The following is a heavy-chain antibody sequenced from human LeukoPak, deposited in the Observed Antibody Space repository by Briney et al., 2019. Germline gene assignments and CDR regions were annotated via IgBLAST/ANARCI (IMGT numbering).Heavy chain of an antibody. CDR2: IYYSGST. J-gene: IGHJ1*01. D-gene: IGHD5-12*01. Sequence: SETLSLTCTVSGGSISSYYWSWIRQPPGKGLEWIGYIYYSGSTNYNPSLTSRVTISVDTSKNQFSLKLSSVTAADTAVYYCASRGSGYRYFQHWGQGTLVTVSS. CDR3: ASRGSGYRYFQH. V-gene: IGHV4-59*01. CDR1: GGSISSYY.